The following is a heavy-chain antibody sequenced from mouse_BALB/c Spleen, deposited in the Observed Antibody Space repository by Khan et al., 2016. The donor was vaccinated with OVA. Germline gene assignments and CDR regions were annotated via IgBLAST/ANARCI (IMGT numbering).Heavy chain of an antibody. CDR3: AREGLIYYYGGTYAMDY. CDR1: GYSITSDYA. J-gene: IGHJ4*01. V-gene: IGHV3-2*02. CDR2: INYSGSI. D-gene: IGHD1-1*01. Sequence: EVQLQESGPGLVKPSQSLSLTCTVTGYSITSDYAWNWIRQFPGNKLEWMGYINYSGSITYNPSLKSRIFITRDTSKNQFFLQLNSVTTEDSATXYCAREGLIYYYGGTYAMDYWGQGTSVTVSS.